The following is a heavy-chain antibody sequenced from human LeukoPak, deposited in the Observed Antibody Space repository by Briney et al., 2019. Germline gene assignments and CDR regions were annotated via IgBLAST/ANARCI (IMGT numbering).Heavy chain of an antibody. D-gene: IGHD1-1*01. CDR3: ARAELEFTDRYYFDY. J-gene: IGHJ4*02. V-gene: IGHV3-23*01. CDR2: ISGSGGST. Sequence: RTGGSLRLSCAASGFTFSSYAMSWVRQAPGKGLEWVSAISGSGGSTYYADSVKGRFTISRDNSKNTLYLQMNSLRAEDTAVYYCARAELEFTDRYYFDYWGQGTLVTVSS. CDR1: GFTFSSYA.